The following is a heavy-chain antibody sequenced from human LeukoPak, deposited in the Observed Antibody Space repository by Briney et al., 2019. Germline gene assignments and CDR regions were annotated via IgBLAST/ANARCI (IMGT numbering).Heavy chain of an antibody. Sequence: GGSLRLSCAASGFTFSSYAMHWVRQAPGKGLEWVAVISYDGSNKYYADSVKGRFTISRDNSKNTLYLQMNSLRAEDTAVYYCARGLHGYYYYYMDVWGKGTTVTVSS. CDR3: ARGLHGYYYYYMDV. CDR1: GFTFSSYA. CDR2: ISYDGSNK. V-gene: IGHV3-30-3*01. D-gene: IGHD4-11*01. J-gene: IGHJ6*03.